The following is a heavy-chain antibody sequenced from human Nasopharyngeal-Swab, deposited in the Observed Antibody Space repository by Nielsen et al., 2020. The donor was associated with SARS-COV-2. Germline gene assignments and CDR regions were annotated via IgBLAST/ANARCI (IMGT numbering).Heavy chain of an antibody. J-gene: IGHJ4*02. V-gene: IGHV3-23*03. CDR1: GFTFSSYA. Sequence: GESLKISCAASGFTFSSYAMSWVRQAPGKGLEWVSVIYSGGSSTYYADSVKGRFTISRDNSKNTLYLQMNNLRAEDTAVYYCAKSKAVAGYYDYWGQGTLVTVSS. D-gene: IGHD6-19*01. CDR3: AKSKAVAGYYDY. CDR2: IYSGGSST.